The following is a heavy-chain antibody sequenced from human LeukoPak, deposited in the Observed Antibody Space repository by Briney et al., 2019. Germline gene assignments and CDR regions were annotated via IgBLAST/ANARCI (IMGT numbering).Heavy chain of an antibody. V-gene: IGHV3-21*01. J-gene: IGHJ4*02. CDR2: IGSRNIYI. Sequence: GGSLRLSCAASGFTFRTFGMNWVRQAPGKGLEWVSSIGSRNIYIYYADSVKGRFTISRDNSKNTLYLQMNSLRAEDTAVYYCAKDVARGQLGIFDYWGQGVLVTVSS. D-gene: IGHD6-6*01. CDR3: AKDVARGQLGIFDY. CDR1: GFTFRTFG.